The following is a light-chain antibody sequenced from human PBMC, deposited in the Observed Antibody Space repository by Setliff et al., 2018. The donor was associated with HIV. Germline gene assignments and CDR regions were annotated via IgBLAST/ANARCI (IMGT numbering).Light chain of an antibody. CDR2: EVS. J-gene: IGLJ1*01. CDR1: SSDVGGYDL. Sequence: QSALSQPASVSGSPGQSITISCTGTSSDVGGYDLVSWYQQHPGKAPKLMIYEVSRRPSVVSNRFSGSKSGNTASLTISGLQAEDEADYYCCSYAGDSTYVFGPGTKVTVL. CDR3: CSYAGDSTYV. V-gene: IGLV2-23*02.